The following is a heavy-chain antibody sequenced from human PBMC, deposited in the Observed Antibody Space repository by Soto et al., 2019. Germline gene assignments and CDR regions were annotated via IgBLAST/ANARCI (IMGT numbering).Heavy chain of an antibody. CDR3: ARGLLPNTGSYGPVDY. J-gene: IGHJ4*02. Sequence: GGSLRLSCAASGFTFSSYGMHWVRQAPGKGLEWVAVIWYDGSNKYYADSVRGRFTISRDFSKNTVYLQMTSLRVEDTAVYYCARGLLPNTGSYGPVDYWGQGTLVTVSS. CDR1: GFTFSSYG. CDR2: IWYDGSNK. D-gene: IGHD3-10*01. V-gene: IGHV3-33*01.